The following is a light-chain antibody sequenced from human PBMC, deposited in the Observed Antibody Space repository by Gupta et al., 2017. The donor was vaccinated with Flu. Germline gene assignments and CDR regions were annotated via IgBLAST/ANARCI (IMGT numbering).Light chain of an antibody. Sequence: DIVLTQSPGTLSLSPGERATLSCRASQSVSSPYLAWYQQKPGQAPRLLIDGASNRAIGNTDRFGGSGSETDFTLTSSRLEPEDFAVYYWHQDLNSQAFGQGTKVEIK. CDR3: HQDLNSQA. CDR2: GAS. V-gene: IGKV3-20*01. CDR1: QSVSSPY. J-gene: IGKJ1*01.